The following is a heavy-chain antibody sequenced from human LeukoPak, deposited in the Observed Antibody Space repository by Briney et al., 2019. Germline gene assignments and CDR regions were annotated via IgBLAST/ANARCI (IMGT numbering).Heavy chain of an antibody. D-gene: IGHD3-10*01. CDR3: AKYFDYGSGSYGRYFDY. CDR1: VFTFRSSY. V-gene: IGHV3-7*03. J-gene: IGHJ4*02. CDR2: IKHDGSEE. Sequence: GGSLRLSCAASVFTFRSSYMSWVRQAPGKGLEWVAHIKHDGSEEYSVDSVKGRFTISRDNAKNSLYLEMNSLRAEDTAMYYCAKYFDYGSGSYGRYFDYWGQGTLVTVSS.